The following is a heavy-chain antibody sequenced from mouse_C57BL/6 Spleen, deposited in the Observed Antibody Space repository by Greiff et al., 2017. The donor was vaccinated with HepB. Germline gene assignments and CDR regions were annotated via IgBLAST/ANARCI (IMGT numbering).Heavy chain of an antibody. J-gene: IGHJ3*01. CDR2: INPNNGGT. Sequence: EVKLQESGPELVKPGASVKISCKASGYTFTDYYMNWVKQSHGKSLEWIGDINPNNGGTSYNQKFKGKATLTVDKSSSTAYMELRSLTSEDSAVYYCARSDDYGSFAYWGQGTLVTVSA. V-gene: IGHV1-26*01. D-gene: IGHD2-4*01. CDR3: ARSDDYGSFAY. CDR1: GYTFTDYY.